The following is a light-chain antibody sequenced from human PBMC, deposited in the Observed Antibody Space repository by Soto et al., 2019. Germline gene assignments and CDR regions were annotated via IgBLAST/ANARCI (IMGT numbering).Light chain of an antibody. CDR3: SSHANSGV. V-gene: IGLV2-8*01. J-gene: IGLJ3*02. CDR1: SGDVGGYNY. CDR2: EVN. Sequence: QYALTQPPSASGSPVQSVAISCSGTSGDVGGYNYVSWYQQHPGKAPKLIIYEVNKRPSGVPDRFSGSKSGNTASLTVSWLQAADEAGYYCSSHANSGVFGGGTKLTVL.